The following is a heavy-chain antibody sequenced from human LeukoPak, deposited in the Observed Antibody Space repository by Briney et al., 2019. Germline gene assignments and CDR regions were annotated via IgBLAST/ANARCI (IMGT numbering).Heavy chain of an antibody. V-gene: IGHV4-39*07. D-gene: IGHD3-10*01. CDR1: GGSIRSSSYY. J-gene: IGHJ5*02. CDR3: AREIYASGSYATNWFDP. CDR2: IYYSGST. Sequence: SETLSLTCTVSGGSIRSSSYYWGWIRQPPGEGLDWIGSIYYSGSTPYNPSLKSRVTISVDTSKNQFSLRLNSMTAADTAVYYCAREIYASGSYATNWFDPWGQGTLVTVSS.